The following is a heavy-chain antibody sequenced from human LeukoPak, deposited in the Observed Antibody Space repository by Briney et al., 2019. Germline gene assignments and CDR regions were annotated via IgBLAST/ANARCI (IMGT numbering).Heavy chain of an antibody. J-gene: IGHJ4*02. CDR1: GYTFTGYY. CDR3: ARCKWLRSPGWFDY. Sequence: ASVKVSCKASGYTFTGYYMHWVRQAPGQGLEWMGWINPNSGGTNYAQKFQGRVTMTRDTSISTAYMELSRLRSDDTAVYYCARCKWLRSPGWFDYWGQGTLVTVSS. V-gene: IGHV1-2*02. CDR2: INPNSGGT. D-gene: IGHD5-12*01.